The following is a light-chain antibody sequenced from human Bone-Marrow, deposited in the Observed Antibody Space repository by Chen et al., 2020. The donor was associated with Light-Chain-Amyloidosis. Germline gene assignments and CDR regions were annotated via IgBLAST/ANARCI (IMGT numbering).Light chain of an antibody. V-gene: IGLV3-25*03. Sequence: SYELTQPPSVSVSPGQTARITCSGDDLPKKYAYWYQQKPGQAPVLVIHRDTERPSGISERLCGASSGTKATLTISGVEAEDEDDYHGQAADSSGTYEVIFGGGTKLTVL. J-gene: IGLJ2*01. CDR2: RDT. CDR3: QAADSSGTYEVI. CDR1: DLPKKY.